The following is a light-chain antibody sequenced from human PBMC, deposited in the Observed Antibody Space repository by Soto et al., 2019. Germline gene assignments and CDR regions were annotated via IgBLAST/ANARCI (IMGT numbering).Light chain of an antibody. CDR2: GAS. J-gene: IGKJ3*01. CDR1: QSVSSSY. CDR3: KPYGRSPRFT. V-gene: IGKV3-20*01. Sequence: EIVLTQSPGTLSLSPGERATLSCRASQSVSSSYLAWYQQKPGQAPRLLIYGASSRATGIPDRFSGSGSGTDFTLTISRLEPEDFAVYYCKPYGRSPRFTFGPGTKVDIK.